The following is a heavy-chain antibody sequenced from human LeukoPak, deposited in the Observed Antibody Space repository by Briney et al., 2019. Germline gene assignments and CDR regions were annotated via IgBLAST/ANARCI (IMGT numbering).Heavy chain of an antibody. J-gene: IGHJ6*02. CDR1: GFTFSMYS. CDR2: ISSSSSYI. V-gene: IGHV3-21*01. D-gene: IGHD6-19*01. Sequence: PGGSLRLSCAASGFTFSMYSMNWVRQAPGKGLEWVSSISSSSSYIYYADSVKGRFTISRDNAKNSLYLQMNSLRAEDTAVYYCARDLRVPLQWLEDGMDVWGQGTTVTVSS. CDR3: ARDLRVPLQWLEDGMDV.